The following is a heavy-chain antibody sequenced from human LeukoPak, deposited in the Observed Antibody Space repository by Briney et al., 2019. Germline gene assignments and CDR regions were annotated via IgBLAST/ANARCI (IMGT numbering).Heavy chain of an antibody. Sequence: SETLSLTCTVSGDSISSGDYYWSWIRQPAGKGLEWIGRISSSGSTNYNPSLKSRVTISVDTSKNQFSLKLSSVTAADTAVYYCARLRRYYGSGSYQIIAYRYYYMDVWGKGTTVTISS. V-gene: IGHV4-61*02. J-gene: IGHJ6*03. CDR1: GDSISSGDYY. CDR3: ARLRRYYGSGSYQIIAYRYYYMDV. CDR2: ISSSGST. D-gene: IGHD3-10*01.